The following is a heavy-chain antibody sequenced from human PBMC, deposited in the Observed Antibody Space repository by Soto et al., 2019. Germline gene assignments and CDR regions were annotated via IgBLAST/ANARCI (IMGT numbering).Heavy chain of an antibody. J-gene: IGHJ5*02. CDR1: GFTFSSSW. V-gene: IGHV3-74*01. D-gene: IGHD3-3*01. Sequence: GGSLRLSCAASGFTFSSSWMHWFRQAPGQGLVWVSRLNSDGSRTSYADSVKGRFTIPRDNAKNTLYLQMNSLRAEDTAVYYCASPWSGYYRHNWFDLWGQGTLVTVSS. CDR2: LNSDGSRT. CDR3: ASPWSGYYRHNWFDL.